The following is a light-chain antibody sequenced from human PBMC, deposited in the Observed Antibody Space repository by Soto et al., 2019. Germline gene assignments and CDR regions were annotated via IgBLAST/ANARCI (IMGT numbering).Light chain of an antibody. V-gene: IGLV2-11*01. CDR2: DVT. Sequence: QSVLTQPRSVSGSLGQSVTISCTGTSSDFGAYNYVSWYRQHPGKAPKLIIYDVTKRPSGVPARFSGSKSGNTASLTISGLQADDEADYFCCSYAGSSTSFVFGGGTKVTVL. J-gene: IGLJ1*01. CDR1: SSDFGAYNY. CDR3: CSYAGSSTSFV.